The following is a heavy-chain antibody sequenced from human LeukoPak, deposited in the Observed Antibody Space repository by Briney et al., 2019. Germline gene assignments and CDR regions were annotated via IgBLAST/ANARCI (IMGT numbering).Heavy chain of an antibody. CDR2: FASEDGET. Sequence: GSLKVSCKVSGYTLTELSMHWVRQAPGKGLEWMGGFASEDGETIYAQKFQGRVTMTEDTSTDTAYMELSSLRSEDTAVYYCASERIGITMVRGAKFDYWGQGTLVTVSS. CDR3: ASERIGITMVRGAKFDY. V-gene: IGHV1-24*01. J-gene: IGHJ4*02. D-gene: IGHD3-10*01. CDR1: GYTLTELS.